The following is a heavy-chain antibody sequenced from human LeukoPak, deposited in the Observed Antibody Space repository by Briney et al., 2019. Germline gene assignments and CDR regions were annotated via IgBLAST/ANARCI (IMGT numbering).Heavy chain of an antibody. Sequence: AGGSLRLSCAASGFTFSSYAMSWVRQAPGKGLEWVSAISGSDASTYYADSVKGRFTISRDNSKNTLYLQMNSLRAEDTAVYYCAKGRAVEVVAAFNYWGQGTVVTVSS. CDR2: ISGSDAST. V-gene: IGHV3-23*01. CDR3: AKGRAVEVVAAFNY. CDR1: GFTFSSYA. D-gene: IGHD2-15*01. J-gene: IGHJ4*02.